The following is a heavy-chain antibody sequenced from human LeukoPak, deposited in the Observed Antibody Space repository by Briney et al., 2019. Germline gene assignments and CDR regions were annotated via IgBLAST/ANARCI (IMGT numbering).Heavy chain of an antibody. CDR2: IGTAGDT. J-gene: IGHJ4*03. V-gene: IGHV3-13*04. Sequence: GGSLRLSCAASGFAFSSYDMHWVRQATGKGLEWVSAIGTAGDTYYPGSVKGRFTISRENVKNSLYLQMNSLRAGDTAVYYCARGSRGYPLDYWGQGTTVTVSS. CDR1: GFAFSSYD. D-gene: IGHD1-1*01. CDR3: ARGSRGYPLDY.